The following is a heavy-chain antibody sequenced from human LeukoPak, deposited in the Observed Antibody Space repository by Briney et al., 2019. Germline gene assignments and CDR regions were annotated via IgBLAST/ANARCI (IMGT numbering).Heavy chain of an antibody. V-gene: IGHV4-34*01. CDR1: GGSFIGYY. CDR3: ARERRHYDILTGYYKYYFDY. Sequence: SETLSLTCAVYGGSFIGYYWSWIRQPPGKGLEWIGEINHSGSTNYNPSLKSRVTISVDTSKNQFSLKLSSVTAADTAVYYCARERRHYDILTGYYKYYFDYWGQGTLVTVSS. CDR2: INHSGST. J-gene: IGHJ4*02. D-gene: IGHD3-9*01.